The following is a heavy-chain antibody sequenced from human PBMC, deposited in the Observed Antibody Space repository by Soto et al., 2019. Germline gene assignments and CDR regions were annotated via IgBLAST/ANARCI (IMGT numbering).Heavy chain of an antibody. CDR3: ARAGEYYDSSGYYYGWFDP. Sequence: ETLSLTCTVSGGSISSYYWSWIRQPPGKGLEWIGYIYYSGSTNYNPSLKSRVTISVDTSKNQFSLKLSSVTAADTAVYYCARAGEYYDSSGYYYGWFDPWGQGTLVTVSS. CDR2: IYYSGST. D-gene: IGHD3-22*01. J-gene: IGHJ5*02. CDR1: GGSISSYY. V-gene: IGHV4-59*01.